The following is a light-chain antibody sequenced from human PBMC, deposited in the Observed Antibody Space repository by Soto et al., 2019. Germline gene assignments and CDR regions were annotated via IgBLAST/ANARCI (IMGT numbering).Light chain of an antibody. V-gene: IGKV1-5*01. Sequence: DIQMTQSPSTLSASVGDGVTITCRASQSISTWLAWYQQKPGKAPKLLIYDASTLESGVPSRFSGSGSGTEFTLTISSLQPDDFATYYCQQYSLYWNTFGQGTKLEIK. CDR3: QQYSLYWNT. CDR1: QSISTW. J-gene: IGKJ2*01. CDR2: DAS.